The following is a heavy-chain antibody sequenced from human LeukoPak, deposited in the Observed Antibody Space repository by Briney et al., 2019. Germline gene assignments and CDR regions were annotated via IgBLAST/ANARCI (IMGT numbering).Heavy chain of an antibody. V-gene: IGHV3-11*01. CDR2: ISSSGSTI. Sequence: GGSLRLSCAASGFTFSDYYMSWIRQAPGKGLEWVSYISSSGSTIYYADSVKGRFTISRDNAKNSLYLQMNSLRAEDTAVYYCARVFGVPHSGYYYYGMDVWGQGTTVTVSS. D-gene: IGHD3-3*01. J-gene: IGHJ6*02. CDR3: ARVFGVPHSGYYYYGMDV. CDR1: GFTFSDYY.